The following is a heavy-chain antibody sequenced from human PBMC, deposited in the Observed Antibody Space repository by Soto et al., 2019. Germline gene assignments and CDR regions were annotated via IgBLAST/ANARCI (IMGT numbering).Heavy chain of an antibody. J-gene: IGHJ4*02. V-gene: IGHV4-39*01. Sequence: QVQLQESGPGLVKPSETLSLTCTVSGGSISSINYYWGWIRQPPGKGLEWIGSIYYSGGIYYNPSLQSRVTLSVDPYKNQFSLKLSSVTAADTAIYYCARHDYEDGDPYYFDYWGQGTLVTVSS. CDR1: GGSISSINYY. CDR2: IYYSGGI. CDR3: ARHDYEDGDPYYFDY. D-gene: IGHD2-21*02.